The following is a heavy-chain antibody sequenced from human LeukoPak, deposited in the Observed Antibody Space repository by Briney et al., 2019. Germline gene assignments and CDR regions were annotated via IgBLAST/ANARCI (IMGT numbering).Heavy chain of an antibody. CDR1: GFTFSDYA. D-gene: IGHD3-3*01. CDR3: ARDRSGYANDAFDF. V-gene: IGHV3-30-3*01. CDR2: LSYGGTNK. J-gene: IGHJ3*01. Sequence: GGSLTLSCPASGFTFSDYAMHWVRQAPGKGLEWVAVLSYGGTNKYYADSVKGRFTISRDNSKNTMFLQMNSLRAEDTAVYHCARDRSGYANDAFDFWGQGTMVTVSS.